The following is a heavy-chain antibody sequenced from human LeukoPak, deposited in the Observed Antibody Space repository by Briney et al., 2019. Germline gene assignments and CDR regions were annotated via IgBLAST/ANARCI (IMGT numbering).Heavy chain of an antibody. CDR1: GGSISSYY. V-gene: IGHV4-4*07. CDR3: ASEDYYDSSGYYSTN. Sequence: SETLSLTCTVSGGSISSYYWSWIRQPAGNGMEWIGRIYTSGSTNYNPSLKSRVTMSVDTSKNQFSLKLSSVTAADTAVYYCASEDYYDSSGYYSTNWGQGTLVTVSS. CDR2: IYTSGST. J-gene: IGHJ4*02. D-gene: IGHD3-22*01.